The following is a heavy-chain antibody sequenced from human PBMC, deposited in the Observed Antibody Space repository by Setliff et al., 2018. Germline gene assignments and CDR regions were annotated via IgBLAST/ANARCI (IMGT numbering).Heavy chain of an antibody. CDR2: IKTTSEGGTV. Sequence: PGGSLRLSCTASGLTLNNVRMNWVRQTPGKGLEWVGRIKTTSEGGTVDYAVHVKGRFTLSRDDSKDTLYLQMHSLKTEDTAVYYCSRVYCRYTCLAESYMYVLGKGTTVTVSS. J-gene: IGHJ6*03. V-gene: IGHV3-15*01. D-gene: IGHD3-16*01. CDR3: SRVYCRYTCLAESYMYV. CDR1: GLTLNNVR.